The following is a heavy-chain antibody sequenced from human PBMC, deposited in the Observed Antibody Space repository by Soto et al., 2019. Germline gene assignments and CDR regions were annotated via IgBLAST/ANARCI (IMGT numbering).Heavy chain of an antibody. Sequence: QLQLQESGPGLVKPSETLSLTCTVSGGSISSSSYYWGWIRQPPGKGLEWIGSIYYSGSTYYNPSLKSRVTISVDTSKNQFSLKLRSVIAADTAVYYCARTRITIFGVVIMEYYFDYLFQGTLVTVSS. CDR1: GGSISSSSYY. J-gene: IGHJ4*02. V-gene: IGHV4-39*01. D-gene: IGHD3-3*01. CDR3: ARTRITIFGVVIMEYYFDY. CDR2: IYYSGST.